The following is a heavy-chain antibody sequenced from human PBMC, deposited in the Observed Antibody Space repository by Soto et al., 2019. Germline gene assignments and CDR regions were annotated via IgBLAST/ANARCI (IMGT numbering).Heavy chain of an antibody. D-gene: IGHD6-6*01. J-gene: IGHJ5*02. CDR2: IYYSGST. CDR1: GGSISSYY. V-gene: IGHV4-59*08. CDR3: ARLRSSSSWNWFDP. Sequence: SSETLSLTCTVSGGSISSYYWSWIRQPPGKGLEWIGYIYYSGSTNYNPSLKSRVTISVDTSKNQFSLKLSSVTAADTAVYYCARLRSSSSWNWFDPWGQGTLVTVSS.